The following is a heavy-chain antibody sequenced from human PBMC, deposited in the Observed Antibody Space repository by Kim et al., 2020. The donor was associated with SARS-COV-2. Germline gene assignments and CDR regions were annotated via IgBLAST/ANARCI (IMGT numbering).Heavy chain of an antibody. V-gene: IGHV5-10-1*01. CDR1: GYSFTSYW. CDR3: ARHIPSGEYQLPKDYWYFDL. D-gene: IGHD2-2*01. J-gene: IGHJ2*01. Sequence: GESLKISCKGSGYSFTSYWISWVRQMPGKGLEWMGRIDPSDSYTNYSPSFQGHVTISADKSISTAYLQWSSLKASDTAMYYCARHIPSGEYQLPKDYWYFDLWGRGTLVTVSS. CDR2: IDPSDSYT.